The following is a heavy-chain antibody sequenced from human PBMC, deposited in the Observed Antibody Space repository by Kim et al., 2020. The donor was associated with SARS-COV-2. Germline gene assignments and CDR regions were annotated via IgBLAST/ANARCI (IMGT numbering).Heavy chain of an antibody. CDR1: GFTVSSNY. CDR3: ARDHLELRLGYYYYYGMDV. J-gene: IGHJ6*02. D-gene: IGHD1-7*01. Sequence: GGSLRLSCAASGFTVSSNYMSWVRQAPGKGLEWVSVIYSGGSTYYADSVKGRFTISRHNSKNTLYLQMNSLRAEDTAVYYCARDHLELRLGYYYYYGMDVWGQGTTVTVSS. CDR2: IYSGGST. V-gene: IGHV3-53*04.